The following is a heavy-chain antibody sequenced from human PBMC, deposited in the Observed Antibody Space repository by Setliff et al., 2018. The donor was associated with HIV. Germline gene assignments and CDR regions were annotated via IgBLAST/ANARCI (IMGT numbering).Heavy chain of an antibody. CDR2: IYTSGRT. CDR3: ARGSGWPTYFDS. Sequence: SETLSLTCTVSGGSTISSGSYYWSWIRQPAGKGLEWIGRIYTSGRTNFSPSLKSRVTISVDTSKNQFSLKLRSVTAADTAVYYGARGSGWPTYFDSWGRGTLVTVSS. V-gene: IGHV4-61*02. CDR1: GGSTISSGSYY. J-gene: IGHJ4*02. D-gene: IGHD6-19*01.